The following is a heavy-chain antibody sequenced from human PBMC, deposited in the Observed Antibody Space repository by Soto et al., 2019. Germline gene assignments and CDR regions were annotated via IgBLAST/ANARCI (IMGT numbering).Heavy chain of an antibody. J-gene: IGHJ6*04. CDR3: ARTLRFVGLDV. V-gene: IGHV4-59*01. CDR2: IYDSVST. D-gene: IGHD3-3*01. Sequence: PSETLSLTCTVSGGSISSYYWSWIRQPPGKGLEWIGYIYDSVSTNYNPSLKSRVTISVDTSKNQISLKVRSVTAADTAVYYCARTLRFVGLDVWGKGTTVTVSS. CDR1: GGSISSYY.